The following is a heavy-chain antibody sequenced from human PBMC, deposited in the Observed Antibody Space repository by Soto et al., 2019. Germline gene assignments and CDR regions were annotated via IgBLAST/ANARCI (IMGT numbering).Heavy chain of an antibody. CDR2: ISYDGSNK. CDR1: GFTFSSYG. D-gene: IGHD4-17*01. Sequence: PGGSLRLSCAASGFTFSSYGMHWVRQAPGKGLEWVAVISYDGSNKYYADSVKGRFTISRDNAKSSIYLQLNSLRADDTAVYYCARVADYGEYQKNWFDPWGQGTLVTVSS. V-gene: IGHV3-30*03. CDR3: ARVADYGEYQKNWFDP. J-gene: IGHJ5*02.